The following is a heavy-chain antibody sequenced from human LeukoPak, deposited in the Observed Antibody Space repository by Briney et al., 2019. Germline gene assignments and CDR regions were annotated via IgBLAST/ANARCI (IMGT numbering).Heavy chain of an antibody. J-gene: IGHJ5*02. Sequence: SETLSLTCTVSGGSISSYYWSWIRQPAGKGLEWIGRIYTSGSTNYNPSLKSRVTMSVDTSKNQFSLKLSSVTAADTAVYYCARHNVVAGTTNWFDPWGQGTLVTVSS. V-gene: IGHV4-4*07. CDR1: GGSISSYY. CDR3: ARHNVVAGTTNWFDP. CDR2: IYTSGST. D-gene: IGHD6-19*01.